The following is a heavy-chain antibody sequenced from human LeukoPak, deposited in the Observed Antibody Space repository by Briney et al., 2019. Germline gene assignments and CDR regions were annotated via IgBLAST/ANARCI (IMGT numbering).Heavy chain of an antibody. CDR1: GYTFTSYG. D-gene: IGHD3-22*01. CDR2: ISAYNGNT. Sequence: GDSVKVSCKASGYTFTSYGISWVRQAPGQGLEWMGWISAYNGNTNYAQKLQGRVTMTTDTSTSTAYMELRSLRSDDTAVYYCARDPPTYYYDSSGRTFDYWGQGTLVTVSS. J-gene: IGHJ4*02. V-gene: IGHV1-18*01. CDR3: ARDPPTYYYDSSGRTFDY.